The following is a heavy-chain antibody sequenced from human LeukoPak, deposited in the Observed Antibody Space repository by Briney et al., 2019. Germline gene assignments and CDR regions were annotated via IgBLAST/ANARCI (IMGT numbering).Heavy chain of an antibody. Sequence: PGGSLRLSCAASGFTFDDYAMHWVRQAPGKGVEGVSLISGDGGSTYYADSVKGRFTISRDNSKNSLYLQMNSLRTEDTALYYCAKDDAGAFDYWGQGTLVTVSS. CDR3: AKDDAGAFDY. CDR2: ISGDGGST. J-gene: IGHJ4*02. D-gene: IGHD1-26*01. V-gene: IGHV3-43*02. CDR1: GFTFDDYA.